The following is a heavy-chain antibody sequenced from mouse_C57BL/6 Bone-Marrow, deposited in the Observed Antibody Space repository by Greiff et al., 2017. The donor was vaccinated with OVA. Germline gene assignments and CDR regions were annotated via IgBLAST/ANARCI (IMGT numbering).Heavy chain of an antibody. D-gene: IGHD3-2*02. CDR1: GFSLTSYG. Sequence: VKLVESGPGLVQPSQSLSITCTVSGFSLTSYGVHWVRQSPGKGLEWLGVIWRGGSTDYNAAFMSRLSITKDNSKSQVFFKMNSLQADDTAIYYCAKKVPLRRPPFAYWGQGTLVTVSA. V-gene: IGHV2-5*01. J-gene: IGHJ3*01. CDR3: AKKVPLRRPPFAY. CDR2: IWRGGST.